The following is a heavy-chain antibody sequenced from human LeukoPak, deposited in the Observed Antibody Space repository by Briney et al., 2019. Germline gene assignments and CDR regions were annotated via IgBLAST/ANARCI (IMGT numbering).Heavy chain of an antibody. CDR3: ARDAHDSSGYYAYYFDY. CDR2: ISSSSGYI. CDR1: GFTFSSYS. J-gene: IGHJ4*02. V-gene: IGHV3-21*01. Sequence: GGSLRLSCAASGFTFSSYSMNWVGQAPGKGLEWVSCISSSSGYINYADSVKGRFTISRDNAKNSLYLQMNSLRVEDTAVYYCARDAHDSSGYYAYYFDYWGQGTLVTVSS. D-gene: IGHD3-22*01.